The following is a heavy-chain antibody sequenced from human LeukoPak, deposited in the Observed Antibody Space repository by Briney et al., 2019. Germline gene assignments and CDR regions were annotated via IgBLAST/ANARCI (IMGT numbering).Heavy chain of an antibody. CDR2: INPNSGGT. CDR3: ARGRACSSTSCYKTGGWFDP. Sequence: ASVKVSCKASGYTFTGYYMHWVRQAPGQGLEWLGWINPNSGGTNYAQKFQGRVTVTRDTSISTAYMELSRLRSDDTAVYYCARGRACSSTSCYKTGGWFDPWGQGTLVTVSS. J-gene: IGHJ5*02. D-gene: IGHD2-2*02. CDR1: GYTFTGYY. V-gene: IGHV1-2*02.